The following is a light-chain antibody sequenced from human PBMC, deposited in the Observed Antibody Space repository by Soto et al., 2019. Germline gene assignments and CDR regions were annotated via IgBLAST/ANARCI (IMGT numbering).Light chain of an antibody. J-gene: IGLJ1*01. CDR1: SSDVGSYNL. V-gene: IGLV2-23*01. Sequence: QSVLTQPASVSGSPAQSMTISCTGTSSDVGSYNLVSWYQQHPGKAPKLMIYEGSKRPSGVSNRFSGSKSGNTASLTISGLQAEDEADYYCCSYAGSSTYVFGTGTKVTVL. CDR3: CSYAGSSTYV. CDR2: EGS.